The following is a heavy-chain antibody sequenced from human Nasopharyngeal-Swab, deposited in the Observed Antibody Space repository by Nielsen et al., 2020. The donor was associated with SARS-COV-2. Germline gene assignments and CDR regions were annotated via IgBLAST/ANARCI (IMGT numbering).Heavy chain of an antibody. CDR3: TTDFYFEY. CDR2: IGDKDHNYAT. Sequence: GESLKISCAASGFIFSASAIHWVRQASGKGLEWVGRIGDKDHNYATTYGASVQGRFTIPRDDSKNTAFLQMDSLKTEDTALYYCTTDFYFEYWGQGTLVTVSS. V-gene: IGHV3-73*01. J-gene: IGHJ4*02. CDR1: GFIFSASA.